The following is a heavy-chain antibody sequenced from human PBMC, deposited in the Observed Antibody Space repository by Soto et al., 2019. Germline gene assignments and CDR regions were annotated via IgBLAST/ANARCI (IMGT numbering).Heavy chain of an antibody. D-gene: IGHD3-3*01. Sequence: EVQLVESGGGLMKPGGSLRLSCVVSGITFSTYRMHWVRQAPGKGLAWVSHIKSDGTVTHYTDSVRGRFIISRDNAKNTLFLQMNSLRAEDTPVYYCARENYDFWSGYYLDYWGQGTLVTVSS. CDR1: GITFSTYR. CDR2: IKSDGTVT. J-gene: IGHJ4*02. V-gene: IGHV3-74*01. CDR3: ARENYDFWSGYYLDY.